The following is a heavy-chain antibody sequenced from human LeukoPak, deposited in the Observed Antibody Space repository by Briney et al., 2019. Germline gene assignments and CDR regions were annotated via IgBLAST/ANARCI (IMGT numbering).Heavy chain of an antibody. CDR3: ARERSGWFFSN. Sequence: ASVKVSCKGSGYTFTSYYITWVRQAPGQGLEWMGWISAYKGNTNYAQKFQGRVTMTTDTSTSTAYMDLRSLRSDDTAVYYCARERSGWFFSNWGQGTLVTVSS. V-gene: IGHV1-18*01. D-gene: IGHD6-19*01. J-gene: IGHJ4*02. CDR2: ISAYKGNT. CDR1: GYTFTSYY.